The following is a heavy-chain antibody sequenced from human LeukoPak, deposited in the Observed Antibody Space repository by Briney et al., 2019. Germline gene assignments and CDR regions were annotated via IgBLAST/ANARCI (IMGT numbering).Heavy chain of an antibody. Sequence: GGSLRLSCAASGFTFSSYAMSWVRQAPGKGLEWVSAISGSGGSTYYADSVKGRFTISRDNSKNTLYLQMNSLRAEDTAVYYCAKDPKQYDYGDFAIDYWGQGTLVTVSS. J-gene: IGHJ4*02. CDR3: AKDPKQYDYGDFAIDY. CDR1: GFTFSSYA. D-gene: IGHD4-17*01. V-gene: IGHV3-23*01. CDR2: ISGSGGST.